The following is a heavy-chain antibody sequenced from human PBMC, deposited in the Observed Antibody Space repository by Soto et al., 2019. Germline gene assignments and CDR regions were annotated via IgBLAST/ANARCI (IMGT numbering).Heavy chain of an antibody. CDR2: IYYSGST. CDR3: ARYGSGSSVWFDP. D-gene: IGHD3-10*01. V-gene: IGHV4-59*01. CDR1: GGSISSYY. Sequence: PSETMSLTCTVSGGSISSYYWSWIRQTPGKGLEWIGYIYYSGSTNYNPSLKSRVTISVDTSKNQFSLKLSSVTAADTAVYYCARYGSGSSVWFDPWGQGTLVTVSS. J-gene: IGHJ5*02.